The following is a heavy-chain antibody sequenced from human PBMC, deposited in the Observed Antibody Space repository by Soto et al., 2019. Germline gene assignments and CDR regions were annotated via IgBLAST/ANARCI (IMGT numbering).Heavy chain of an antibody. CDR1: GFTFSNVW. CDR2: IKSRTENVTT. Sequence: PGGSLRLSCAASGFTFSNVWLSWVRQGPGKGLEWLGRIKSRTENVTTDYASPARGRFIISRDDSKNMLYLQLNSLKSEDTGVYYCVTVLPHANSWFDYWGQGTPVTVSS. V-gene: IGHV3-15*01. D-gene: IGHD2-2*01. CDR3: VTVLPHANSWFDY. J-gene: IGHJ4*02.